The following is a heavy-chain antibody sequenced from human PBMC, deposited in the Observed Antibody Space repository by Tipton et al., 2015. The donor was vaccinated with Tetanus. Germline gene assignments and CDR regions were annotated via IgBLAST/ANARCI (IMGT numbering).Heavy chain of an antibody. Sequence: TLSLTCTVSGVSMIDSYWNWIRQPAGKGLEWIGRIYSSGTTNYDPSLRGRVTMSIDTSKNRFSLKLSSVTAADTAVYYCARGTGDYWGQGTLVTVSS. CDR3: ARGTGDY. CDR1: GVSMIDSY. J-gene: IGHJ4*02. CDR2: IYSSGTT. D-gene: IGHD1-14*01. V-gene: IGHV4-4*07.